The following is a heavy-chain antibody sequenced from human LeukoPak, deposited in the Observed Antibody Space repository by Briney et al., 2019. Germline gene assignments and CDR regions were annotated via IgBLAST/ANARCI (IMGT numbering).Heavy chain of an antibody. CDR2: ISGSGGST. V-gene: IGHV3-23*01. CDR1: GFTFSSYA. D-gene: IGHD3-3*01. Sequence: GGSLRLSCAASGFTFSSYAMSWVRQAPGKGLEWVSAISGSGGSTYYADSVKGGFTISRDNSKNTLYLQMNSLRAEDTAVYYCAKGNYDFWSGEAYYFDYWGQGTLVTVSS. J-gene: IGHJ4*02. CDR3: AKGNYDFWSGEAYYFDY.